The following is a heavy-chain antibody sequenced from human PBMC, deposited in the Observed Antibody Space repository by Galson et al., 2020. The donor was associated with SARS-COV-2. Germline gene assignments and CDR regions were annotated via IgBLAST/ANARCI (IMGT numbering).Heavy chain of an antibody. D-gene: IGHD3-3*02. Sequence: GGSLRLSCSASGFTFSDFAMHWVRQAPGKGLEYVSAISANGATSFYADSVNGRFTMSRDNSKDTFYLRMTGLRVEETAVYCCLSFSRTRQDDWGQGTLVTVSS. V-gene: IGHV3-64D*09. CDR3: LSFSRTRQDD. J-gene: IGHJ4*02. CDR2: ISANGATS. CDR1: GFTFSDFA.